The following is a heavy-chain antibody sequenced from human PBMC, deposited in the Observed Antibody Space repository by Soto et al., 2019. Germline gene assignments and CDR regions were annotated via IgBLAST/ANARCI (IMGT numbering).Heavy chain of an antibody. CDR2: IYHSGST. CDR1: GGSISSSNW. J-gene: IGHJ5*02. V-gene: IGHV4-4*02. Sequence: SETLSLTCAVSGGSISSSNWWSWVRQPPGKGLEWIGEIYHSGSTNYNPSLKSRVTISVDKSKNQFSLKLSSVTAADTAVYYCARGGDYYDSSGYYPWGQGTLVTVSS. CDR3: ARGGDYYDSSGYYP. D-gene: IGHD3-22*01.